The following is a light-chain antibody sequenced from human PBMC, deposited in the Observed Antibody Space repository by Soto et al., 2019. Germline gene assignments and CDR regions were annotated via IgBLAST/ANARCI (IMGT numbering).Light chain of an antibody. CDR2: DAS. CDR1: QSVSSY. V-gene: IGKV3-11*02. J-gene: IGKJ5*01. Sequence: EIVLTQSPATLSLSPGERATLSCRASQSVSSYLAWYQQKPGQAPRVLIYDASNRATGIPARFSGSRSGRDFTLIISGLEPEDFAVYYCQQYGSSPLISFGQGTRLEIK. CDR3: QQYGSSPLIS.